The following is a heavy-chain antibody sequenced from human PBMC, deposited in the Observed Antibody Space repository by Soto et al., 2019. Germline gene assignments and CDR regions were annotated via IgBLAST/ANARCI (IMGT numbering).Heavy chain of an antibody. Sequence: GGSLRLSCAASGFTFSSYSMNWVRQAPGKRLEWVSSISSSSSYIYYADSVKGRFTISRDNAKNSLYLQMNSLRAEDTAVYYCARDPTIFPEHYYYYMDVWGKGTTVTVSS. J-gene: IGHJ6*03. CDR1: GFTFSSYS. CDR3: ARDPTIFPEHYYYYMDV. CDR2: ISSSSSYI. D-gene: IGHD3-3*01. V-gene: IGHV3-21*01.